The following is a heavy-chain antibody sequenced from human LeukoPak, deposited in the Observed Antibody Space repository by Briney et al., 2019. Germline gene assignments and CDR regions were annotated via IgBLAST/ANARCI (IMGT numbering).Heavy chain of an antibody. CDR3: ARQGGQWPSYYYGMDV. Sequence: SETLSLTCTVSGGSISSSSYYWGWIRQPPGKGLEWIGSIYYSGSTYYNPSLKSRVTISVHTSKNQFSLKLNSVTAADTAVYYCARQGGQWPSYYYGMDVWGQGTTVTVSS. CDR2: IYYSGST. V-gene: IGHV4-39*01. D-gene: IGHD6-19*01. J-gene: IGHJ6*02. CDR1: GGSISSSSYY.